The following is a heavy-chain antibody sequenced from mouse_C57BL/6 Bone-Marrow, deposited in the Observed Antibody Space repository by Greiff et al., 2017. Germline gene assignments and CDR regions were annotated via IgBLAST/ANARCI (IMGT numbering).Heavy chain of an antibody. D-gene: IGHD2-4*01. J-gene: IGHJ3*01. CDR2: ISDGGSYT. V-gene: IGHV5-4*01. CDR1: GFTFSSYA. Sequence: EVHLVESGGGLVKPGGSLKLSCAASGFTFSSYAMSWVRQTPEKRLEWVATISDGGSYTYYPDNVKGRFTISRDNAKNNLYLQMSHLKAEDTAVYYCAREGEYYDEAYWGQGTLVTVSA. CDR3: AREGEYYDEAY.